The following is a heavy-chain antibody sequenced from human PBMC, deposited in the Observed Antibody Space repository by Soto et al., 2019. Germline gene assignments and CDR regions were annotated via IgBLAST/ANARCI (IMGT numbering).Heavy chain of an antibody. D-gene: IGHD2-2*01. CDR2: IKQDGSEK. V-gene: IGHV3-7*03. CDR3: ARDKLPFSWVPHFDI. Sequence: EVQLVESGGGLVQPGGSLRLSCAASGFTFSSYWMSWVRQAPGKGLEWVANIKQDGSEKYYVDSVKGRFTISRDNAKNSLYLQMNSLRAEDTAVYYCARDKLPFSWVPHFDIWGQGTMVTVSS. J-gene: IGHJ3*02. CDR1: GFTFSSYW.